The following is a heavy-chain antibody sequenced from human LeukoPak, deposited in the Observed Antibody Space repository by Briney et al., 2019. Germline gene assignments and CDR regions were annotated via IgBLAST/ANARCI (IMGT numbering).Heavy chain of an antibody. V-gene: IGHV1-2*02. J-gene: IGHJ4*02. CDR1: GGTFSSYA. CDR2: INPNSGGT. Sequence: ASVRVSCKASGGTFSSYAISWVRQAPGQGLEWMGWINPNSGGTNYAQKFQGRVTMTRDTSISTAYMELSRLRSDDTAVYYCARAWFGEPLDYWGQGTLVTVSS. CDR3: ARAWFGEPLDY. D-gene: IGHD3-10*01.